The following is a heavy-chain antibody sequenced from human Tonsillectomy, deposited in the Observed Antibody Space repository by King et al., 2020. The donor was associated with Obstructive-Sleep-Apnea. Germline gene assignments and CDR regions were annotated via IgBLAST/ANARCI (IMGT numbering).Heavy chain of an antibody. Sequence: VTLKESGPVLVKPTETLTLTCTVSGFSLSYARMGVSWIRQPPGKALEWVAHIFSNDEKSYSTSLKSRLTISKDTSKSQVVLTMTNMDPVDTATYYCARRGDDCSSTSCDSRDYYGMDVWGQGTTVTVSS. J-gene: IGHJ6*02. CDR2: IFSNDEK. CDR3: ARRGDDCSSTSCDSRDYYGMDV. CDR1: GFSLSYARMG. D-gene: IGHD2-2*01. V-gene: IGHV2-26*01.